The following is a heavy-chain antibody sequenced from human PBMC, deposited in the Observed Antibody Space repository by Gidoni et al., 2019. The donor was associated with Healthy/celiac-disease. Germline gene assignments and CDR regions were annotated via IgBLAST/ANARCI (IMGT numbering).Heavy chain of an antibody. CDR2: IYPGDSDT. Sequence: EVQLVQSGAEVTQPGESLKISCTGSGYSFTSSWIGWVRQMPGKGLEWMGIIYPGDSDTRYSPSFQGQVTISADKSISTAYLQWSSLKASDTAMYYCARQARGYSYANDYWGQGTLVTVSS. CDR1: GYSFTSSW. J-gene: IGHJ4*02. CDR3: ARQARGYSYANDY. V-gene: IGHV5-51*01. D-gene: IGHD5-18*01.